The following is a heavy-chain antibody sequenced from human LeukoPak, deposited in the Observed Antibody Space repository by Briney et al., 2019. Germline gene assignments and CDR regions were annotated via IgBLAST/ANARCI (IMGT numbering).Heavy chain of an antibody. V-gene: IGHV4-59*01. J-gene: IGHJ3*02. CDR2: IYYIGST. CDR1: YDSISTYY. CDR3: ARSTSGWYFDAFDI. Sequence: SETLSLTCSVSYDSISTYYWSWIRQPPGKGLEWIGYIYYIGSTNYNPSLKSRVIISIDASKNQFSLRLSSVTAADTAIYYCARSTSGWYFDAFDIWGQGTMVTISS. D-gene: IGHD6-19*01.